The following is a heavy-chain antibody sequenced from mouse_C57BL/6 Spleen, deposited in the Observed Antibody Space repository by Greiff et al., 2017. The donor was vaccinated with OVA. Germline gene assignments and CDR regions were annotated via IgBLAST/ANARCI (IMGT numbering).Heavy chain of an antibody. Sequence: VQLQQPGAELVRPGSSVKLSCKASGYTFTSYWLHWVKQRPIQGLEWIGNIDPSDSDSHYNQKFKDKATLTVDKSSSTAYMQLSSLTSEDAAVYYCARSSYGNYDFDDWGQGTTLTVSS. CDR1: GYTFTSYW. J-gene: IGHJ2*01. D-gene: IGHD2-1*01. CDR3: ARSSYGNYDFDD. V-gene: IGHV1-52*01. CDR2: IDPSDSDS.